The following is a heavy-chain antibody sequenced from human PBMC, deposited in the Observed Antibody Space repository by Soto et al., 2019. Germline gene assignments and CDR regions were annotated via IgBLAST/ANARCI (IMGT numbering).Heavy chain of an antibody. Sequence: EVQLLESGGGLVQPGGSLRLSCAASGFTFSSYAMSWVRQAPGKGLEWVSAISGSGGSTYYGDSVKGRFPISRDNSKNTLYLQMNSLRAEDTAVYYCAKGGLTSPGVDCWGQGTLVTVSS. D-gene: IGHD3-16*01. CDR1: GFTFSSYA. J-gene: IGHJ4*02. CDR2: ISGSGGST. CDR3: AKGGLTSPGVDC. V-gene: IGHV3-23*01.